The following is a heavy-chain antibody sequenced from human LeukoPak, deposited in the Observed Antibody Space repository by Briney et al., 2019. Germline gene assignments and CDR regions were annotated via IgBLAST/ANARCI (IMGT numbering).Heavy chain of an antibody. CDR3: ARAGRDDSSGY. D-gene: IGHD3-22*01. V-gene: IGHV1-18*01. CDR2: ISGYNGNT. CDR1: GYTFTSYG. J-gene: IGHJ4*02. Sequence: ASVKVSCKASGYTFTSYGISWVRQAPGQGLEWMGWISGYNGNTNYTQKRHGRVTMTSDTSTSKVYMELSSLKPEDTAVYSCARAGRDDSSGYWGQGTLVTVSS.